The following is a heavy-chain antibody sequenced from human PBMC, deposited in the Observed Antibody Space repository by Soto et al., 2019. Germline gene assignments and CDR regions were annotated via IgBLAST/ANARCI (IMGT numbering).Heavy chain of an antibody. CDR3: AKDREKRYSYVQSFDY. Sequence: EVQLLESGGGLVQPGGSLRLSCAASGFTFSSYAMSWVRQAPGKGLEWVSAISGSGGSTYYADSVKGRFTISRDNSKKTLYLQMNSLRAEDTAVYYCAKDREKRYSYVQSFDYWGQGTLVTVSS. CDR2: ISGSGGST. CDR1: GFTFSSYA. V-gene: IGHV3-23*01. J-gene: IGHJ4*02. D-gene: IGHD5-18*01.